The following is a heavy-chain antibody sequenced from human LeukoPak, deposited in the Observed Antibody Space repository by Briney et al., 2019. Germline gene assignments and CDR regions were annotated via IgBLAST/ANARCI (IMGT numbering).Heavy chain of an antibody. D-gene: IGHD6-19*01. CDR2: INPNNGGT. Sequence: ASVKVSCKASGYTFTGYYIHWVRQAPGQGLEWMGWINPNNGGTNYAQKFQGRDTMTRDTSISTAYMELSRLRSDDTAVYYCAREFSYSSGGFDPWGQGTLATVSS. CDR3: AREFSYSSGGFDP. J-gene: IGHJ5*02. V-gene: IGHV1-2*02. CDR1: GYTFTGYY.